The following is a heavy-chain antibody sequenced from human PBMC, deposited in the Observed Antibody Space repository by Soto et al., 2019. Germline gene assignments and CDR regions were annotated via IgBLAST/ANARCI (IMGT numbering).Heavy chain of an antibody. CDR3: VKGAGLDY. CDR1: GFTFSTFD. V-gene: IGHV3-23*01. Sequence: EVQLLESGGGVIQPGGSLILSCAASGFTFSTFDMTWVRQPPGKGLEWVSLIRGSSGSTYYADSVTGRFTISKDNSKNTLYLQMKSRRAEDTAVYSCVKGAGLDYWGQGNMFTVSS. J-gene: IGHJ4*02. CDR2: IRGSSGST.